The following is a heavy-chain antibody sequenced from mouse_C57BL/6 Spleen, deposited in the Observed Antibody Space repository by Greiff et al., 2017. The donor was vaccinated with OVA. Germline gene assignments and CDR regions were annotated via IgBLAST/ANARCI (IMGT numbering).Heavy chain of an antibody. CDR1: GFTFTDYY. Sequence: EVHLVESGGGLVQPGGSLSLSCAASGFTFTDYYMSWVRQPPGKALEWLGFIRNKANGYTTEYSASVKGRFTISRDNSQSILYLQMNALRAEDSATYYCARYDYDGPYAMDYWGQGTSVTVSS. J-gene: IGHJ4*01. CDR2: IRNKANGYTT. V-gene: IGHV7-3*01. D-gene: IGHD1-2*01. CDR3: ARYDYDGPYAMDY.